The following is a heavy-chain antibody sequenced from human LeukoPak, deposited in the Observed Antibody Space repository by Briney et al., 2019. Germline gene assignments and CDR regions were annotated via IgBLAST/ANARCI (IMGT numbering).Heavy chain of an antibody. CDR3: AKDVDILPLYYFDY. CDR1: GFTFSSYA. Sequence: GGSLRLSCAASGFTFSSYAMSWVRQAPGKGLEWVSAISGSGGSTYCADSVKGRFTISRDNSKNTLSLQMNSLRAEDTAVYYCAKDVDILPLYYFDYWGQGTLVTVSS. CDR2: ISGSGGST. V-gene: IGHV3-23*01. D-gene: IGHD5-12*01. J-gene: IGHJ4*02.